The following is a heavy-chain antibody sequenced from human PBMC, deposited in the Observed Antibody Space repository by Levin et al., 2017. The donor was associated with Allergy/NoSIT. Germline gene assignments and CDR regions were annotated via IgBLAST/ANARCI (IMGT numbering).Heavy chain of an antibody. CDR2: IYSGGST. J-gene: IGHJ3*02. V-gene: IGHV3-53*01. CDR1: GFTVSSNY. Sequence: PGGSLRLSCAASGFTVSSNYMSWVRQAPGKGLEWVSVIYSGGSTYYADSVKGRFTISRDNSKNTLYLQMNSLRAEDTAVYYCATGQDIVVVPAAIRGAFDIWGQGTMVTVSS. CDR3: ATGQDIVVVPAAIRGAFDI. D-gene: IGHD2-2*01.